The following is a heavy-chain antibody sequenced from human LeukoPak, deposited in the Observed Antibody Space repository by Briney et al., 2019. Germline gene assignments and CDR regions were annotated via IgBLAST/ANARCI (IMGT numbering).Heavy chain of an antibody. D-gene: IGHD3-3*01. CDR2: IHPDGTEK. Sequence: GGSLRLSCAAPGLTFTNYWMHWVRQAPGKGLESVAYIHPDGTEKYYMESLRGRFAISRDNAKNSLYLQMSNLRDEDTAVYYCTSRYDFWSGYFQGYYFDFWGQGTLVTVSS. CDR3: TSRYDFWSGYFQGYYFDF. CDR1: GLTFTNYW. J-gene: IGHJ4*02. V-gene: IGHV3-7*01.